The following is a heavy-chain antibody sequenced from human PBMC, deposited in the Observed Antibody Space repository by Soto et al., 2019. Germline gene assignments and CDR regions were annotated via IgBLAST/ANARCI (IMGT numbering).Heavy chain of an antibody. Sequence: EVQLLESGGGLVQSGGSLRLSCAASGFSFSTYAMSWVRQAPGKGLEWVSGISAGGGNTFYADSVRGRFTTSRDNSKNTLYLEIYSLRAEDTALYYGAKHSEYQLLSWFDPWGQGTPVTVSS. CDR1: GFSFSTYA. D-gene: IGHD2-2*01. CDR3: AKHSEYQLLSWFDP. V-gene: IGHV3-23*01. CDR2: ISAGGGNT. J-gene: IGHJ5*02.